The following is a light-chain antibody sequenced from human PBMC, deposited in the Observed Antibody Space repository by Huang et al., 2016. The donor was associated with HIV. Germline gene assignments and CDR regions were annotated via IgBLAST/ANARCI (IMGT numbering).Light chain of an antibody. CDR3: QQSYNTPYT. CDR2: AAS. CDR1: QSINTY. J-gene: IGKJ2*01. V-gene: IGKV1-39*01. Sequence: DIQMTQSPSSLSASVGDRVTITCRASQSINTYLNWYQQKLGKAPRLLIYAASSLQSWVPSRFSGDGSGTDFTLTISSLQPEDFAIYYCQQSYNTPYTFGQGTKLEIK.